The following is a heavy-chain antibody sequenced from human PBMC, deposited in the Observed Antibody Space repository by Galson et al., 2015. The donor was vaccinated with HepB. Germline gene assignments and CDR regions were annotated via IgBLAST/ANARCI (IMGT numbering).Heavy chain of an antibody. CDR3: ARALGAEELGDAFDI. J-gene: IGHJ3*02. Sequence: SLRLYCADSGFTFSDYYMSWIRQAPGKGLEWVSYISSSSSYTNYADSVKGRFTISRDNAKNTLYLQMNSLRAEDTAVYYCARALGAEELGDAFDIWGQGTMVTVSS. V-gene: IGHV3-11*06. D-gene: IGHD1-26*01. CDR2: ISSSSSYT. CDR1: GFTFSDYY.